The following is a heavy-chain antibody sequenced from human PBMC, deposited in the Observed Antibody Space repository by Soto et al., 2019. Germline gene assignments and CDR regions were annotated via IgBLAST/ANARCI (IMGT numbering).Heavy chain of an antibody. CDR1: GGTFSRYA. CDR2: IIPIFGTA. D-gene: IGHD6-13*01. Sequence: QVQLVQSGAEVKKPGSSVKVSCKASGGTFSRYAISWVRQAPGQGLEWMGGIIPIFGTANYAQKFQGRVTITADESTSIAYMELSSLRSEDTAVYYCARRRSSSTAFHFDYWGQGPLVTVSS. V-gene: IGHV1-69*01. CDR3: ARRRSSSTAFHFDY. J-gene: IGHJ4*02.